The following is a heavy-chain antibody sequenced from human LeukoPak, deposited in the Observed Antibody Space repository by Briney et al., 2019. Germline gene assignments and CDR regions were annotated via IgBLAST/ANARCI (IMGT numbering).Heavy chain of an antibody. V-gene: IGHV3-30*04. CDR2: ISCDGDNK. CDR1: GFTFSYYA. D-gene: IGHD3-10*01. CDR3: ARDPRLGKLSGTYLDC. J-gene: IGHJ4*02. Sequence: PGGSLRLSCAASGFTFSYYAMHWVRQAPGKGLEWVAVISCDGDNKYYADSVKGRFTISRDNSKNTLYLEMNYLRGEDTAVYYCARDPRLGKLSGTYLDCWGQGTLVTVSS.